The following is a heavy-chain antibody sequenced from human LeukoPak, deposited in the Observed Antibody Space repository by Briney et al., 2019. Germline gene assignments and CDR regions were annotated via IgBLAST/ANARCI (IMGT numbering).Heavy chain of an antibody. Sequence: ASVKVSCKVFGYSFTNYDINWVRQATGQGLEWMGWMNPNSGNTAYAQKFQGRLTMTRNTSINIAYMELSSLRSEDTAIYYCARADYGMDAWGQGTTVTVSS. CDR3: ARADYGMDA. J-gene: IGHJ6*02. CDR2: MNPNSGNT. CDR1: GYSFTNYD. V-gene: IGHV1-8*01.